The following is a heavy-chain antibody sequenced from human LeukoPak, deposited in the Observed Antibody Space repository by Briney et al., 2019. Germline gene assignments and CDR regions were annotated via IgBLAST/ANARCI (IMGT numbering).Heavy chain of an antibody. J-gene: IGHJ4*02. V-gene: IGHV3-30*02. Sequence: GGSLRLSCAASGFTFKNYWMHWVRQAPGKGLEWVAFIRYDGSNKYYADSVKGRFTISRDNSKNTLYLQMNSLRAEDTAVYYCAKDRGGATRYFDYWGQGTLVTVSS. CDR3: AKDRGGATRYFDY. CDR1: GFTFKNYW. D-gene: IGHD1-26*01. CDR2: IRYDGSNK.